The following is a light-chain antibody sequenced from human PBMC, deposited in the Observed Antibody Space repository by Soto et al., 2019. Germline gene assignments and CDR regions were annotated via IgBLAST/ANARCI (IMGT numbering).Light chain of an antibody. Sequence: DIQMTQSPTSLSASVGDRVTITCRASQGIRNFVAWYQQKPGKAPKLLIYAASTLQSGLPSRFSGSGSGTDSTLTINSLQPEDVATYSRHKYRSVPVFGPGTKVEIK. V-gene: IGKV1-27*01. J-gene: IGKJ3*01. CDR3: HKYRSVPV. CDR2: AAS. CDR1: QGIRNF.